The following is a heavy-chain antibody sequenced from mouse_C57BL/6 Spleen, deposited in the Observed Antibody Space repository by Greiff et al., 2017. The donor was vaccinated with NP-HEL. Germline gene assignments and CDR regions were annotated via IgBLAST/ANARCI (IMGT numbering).Heavy chain of an antibody. Sequence: DVHLVESGGGLVKPGGSLKLSCAASGFTFSDYGMHWVRQAPEKGLEWVAYISSGSSTIYYADTVKGRFTINRDNAKNTLFLQMTSLRSEDTAMDYCARGDESYYFDYLGQGITLPVSS. CDR1: GFTFSDYG. V-gene: IGHV5-17*01. CDR3: ARGDESYYFDY. J-gene: IGHJ2*01. D-gene: IGHD6-2*01. CDR2: ISSGSSTI.